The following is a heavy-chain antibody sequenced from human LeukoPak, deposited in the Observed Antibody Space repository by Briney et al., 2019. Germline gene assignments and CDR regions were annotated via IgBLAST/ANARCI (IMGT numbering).Heavy chain of an antibody. D-gene: IGHD5-24*01. V-gene: IGHV4-59*08. Sequence: PSETLSLTRTVSVVSMSRYYWSWIRQPPGKGLEWIGYIYYSGNTNNNPSPKSRVTISLDTSKSQFSLKLRSMTAADPSYYFGARHSRTGYNYLDYWGEGTLVTVSS. CDR2: IYYSGNT. CDR1: VVSMSRYY. CDR3: ARHSRTGYNYLDY. J-gene: IGHJ4*02.